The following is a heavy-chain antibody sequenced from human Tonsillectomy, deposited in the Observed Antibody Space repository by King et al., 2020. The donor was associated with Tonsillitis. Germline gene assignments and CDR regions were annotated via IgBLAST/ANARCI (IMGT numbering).Heavy chain of an antibody. CDR2: IYLSGGT. J-gene: IGHJ4*02. D-gene: IGHD2-15*01. CDR3: ARHLLPAGD. V-gene: IGHV4-59*08. CDR1: GGAISSYY. Sequence: QLQESGPGLVKPSGTLSLTCTVPGGAISSYYWSWIRQPPGKGLEWIWYIYLSGGTNTNPSPNRRVTISVDTSKNQFSLKLSSVTAADTAVYYCARHLLPAGDWGQGTLVTVSS.